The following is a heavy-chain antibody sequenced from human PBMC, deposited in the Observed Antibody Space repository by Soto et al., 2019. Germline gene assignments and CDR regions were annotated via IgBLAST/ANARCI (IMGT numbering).Heavy chain of an antibody. CDR1: GGTFSSYA. V-gene: IGHV1-69*01. D-gene: IGHD3-16*02. CDR3: ARDLRATPLRGSYRYDYYYYYGMDV. Sequence: QVQLVQSGAEVKKPGSSVKVSCKASGGTFSSYAISWVRQAPGQGLEWMGGIIPIFGTANYAQKFQGRVTITADESTSTAYMELSSLRSEDTAVYYCARDLRATPLRGSYRYDYYYYYGMDVWGQGTTVTVSS. CDR2: IIPIFGTA. J-gene: IGHJ6*02.